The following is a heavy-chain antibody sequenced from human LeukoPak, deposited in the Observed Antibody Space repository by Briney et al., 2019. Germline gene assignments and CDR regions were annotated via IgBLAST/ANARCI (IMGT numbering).Heavy chain of an antibody. CDR1: GFTFSSYS. Sequence: GGSLRLSCAASGFTFSSYSMNWVRQAPGKGLEWVSSISSSSSYIYYADSVKGRFTISRDNAKNSLYLQMNRLRAEDTAVYYCARDGYCSGGSCTYGMDVWGQGTTVTVSS. D-gene: IGHD2-15*01. CDR3: ARDGYCSGGSCTYGMDV. CDR2: ISSSSSYI. V-gene: IGHV3-21*01. J-gene: IGHJ6*02.